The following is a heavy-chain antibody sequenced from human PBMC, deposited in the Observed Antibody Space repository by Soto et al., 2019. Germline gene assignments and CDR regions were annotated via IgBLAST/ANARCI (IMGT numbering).Heavy chain of an antibody. CDR2: IYYSGST. J-gene: IGHJ4*02. V-gene: IGHV4-39*01. Sequence: PSETLSLTCTVSGGSISSSGYYWAWIRQPPGKGLEWIGSIYYSGSTYYNLSLKSRVTISVDTSKNQFSPKLSSVTAADTAVYYCARHPVFYYESSGYYFDYWGQGTLVTVSS. CDR1: GGSISSSGYY. D-gene: IGHD3-22*01. CDR3: ARHPVFYYESSGYYFDY.